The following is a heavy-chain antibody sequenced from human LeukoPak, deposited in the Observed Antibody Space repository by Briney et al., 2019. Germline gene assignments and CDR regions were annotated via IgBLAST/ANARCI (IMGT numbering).Heavy chain of an antibody. D-gene: IGHD1-26*01. V-gene: IGHV3-7*03. CDR2: IRQDGGAK. J-gene: IGHJ4*02. CDR1: AFTFARHW. Sequence: GGSLRLSCVASAFTFARHWMSWVRQAPGKPLEWVATIRQDGGAKYYLDSVKGRFIISRDNARNSLSLQMDSLRADDTAVYYCAKGLSESIYDALDSWGQGTLVTVSS. CDR3: AKGLSESIYDALDS.